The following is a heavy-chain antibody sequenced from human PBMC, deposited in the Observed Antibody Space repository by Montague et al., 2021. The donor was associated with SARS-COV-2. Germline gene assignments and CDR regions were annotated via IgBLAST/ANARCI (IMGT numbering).Heavy chain of an antibody. V-gene: IGHV4-39*01. D-gene: IGHD6-13*01. CDR2: IYYSGST. Sequence: SETLSLTCTVSGGSFSSSSYYWGWIRQPPGMGLEWIGSIYYSGSTYYNPSLQSRVTISVDTSKNQFSLKLSSVTAADTAVYYCASHLKVSYYIAAAGAHDYWGQGTLVTVSS. CDR1: GGSFSSSSYY. CDR3: ASHLKVSYYIAAAGAHDY. J-gene: IGHJ4*02.